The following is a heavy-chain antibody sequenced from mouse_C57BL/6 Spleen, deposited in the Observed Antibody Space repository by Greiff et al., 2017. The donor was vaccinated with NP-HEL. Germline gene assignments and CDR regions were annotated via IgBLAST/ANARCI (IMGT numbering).Heavy chain of an antibody. CDR3: ARGDGYYPAWFAY. D-gene: IGHD2-3*01. Sequence: VKLMESGAELARPGASVKLSCKASGYTFTSYGISWVKQRTGQGLEWIGEIYPRSGNTYYNEKFKGKATLTADKSSSTAYMELRSLTSEDSAVYFCARGDGYYPAWFAYWGQGTLVTVSA. V-gene: IGHV1-81*01. CDR1: GYTFTSYG. J-gene: IGHJ3*01. CDR2: IYPRSGNT.